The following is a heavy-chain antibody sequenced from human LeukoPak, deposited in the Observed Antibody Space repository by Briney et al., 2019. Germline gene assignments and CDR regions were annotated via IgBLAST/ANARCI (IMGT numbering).Heavy chain of an antibody. V-gene: IGHV1-8*01. CDR2: MNPNSGNT. CDR1: GYTFTSYD. CDR3: AREDRHMNWFDP. J-gene: IGHJ5*02. Sequence: ASVKVSCKASGYTFTSYDINWVRQATGQGLEWMGWMNPNSGNTGYAQKFQGRVTMTRNTSISTAYMELSSLRSDDTAVYYCAREDRHMNWFDPWGQGTLVTVSS.